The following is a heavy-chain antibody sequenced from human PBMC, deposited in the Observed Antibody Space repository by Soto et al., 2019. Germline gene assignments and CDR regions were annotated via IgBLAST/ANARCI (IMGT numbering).Heavy chain of an antibody. CDR1: GGSISSYY. Sequence: SETLSLTCTVSGGSISSYYWSWIRQPPGKGLEWIGYIYYSGSTNYNPSLKSRVTISVDTSKNQFSLKLSSVTAADTAVYYCARQGYCSSTSCSSFDYWGQGTLVTVSS. CDR2: IYYSGST. J-gene: IGHJ4*02. D-gene: IGHD2-2*01. CDR3: ARQGYCSSTSCSSFDY. V-gene: IGHV4-59*08.